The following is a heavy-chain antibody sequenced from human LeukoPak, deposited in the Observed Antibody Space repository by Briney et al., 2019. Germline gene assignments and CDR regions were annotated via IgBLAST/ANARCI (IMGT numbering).Heavy chain of an antibody. D-gene: IGHD5-18*01. Sequence: SETLSLTCTVSGGSVSSGSYYWSWIRQPPGKGLEWIGYIYYSGSTSYNPSLKSRVTISVDTSKNQFSLKLSSVTAADTAVYYCARGLGYSYGYSDYWGQGTLVTVSS. J-gene: IGHJ4*02. V-gene: IGHV4-61*01. CDR2: IYYSGST. CDR3: ARGLGYSYGYSDY. CDR1: GGSVSSGSYY.